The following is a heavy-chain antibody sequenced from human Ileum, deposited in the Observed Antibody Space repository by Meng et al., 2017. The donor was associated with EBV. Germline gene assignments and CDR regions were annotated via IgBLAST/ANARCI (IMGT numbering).Heavy chain of an antibody. Sequence: GHMVASAGGSIPPGGSLTLSCAASGLTFSAYWMDWVRQVPGKGLVWVSHISQQGTIINSGDYVKGRFTIYRDNAKNTLYLQMNSLRVEDTGVYYCSKDTSGPQDSWGQGTLVTVSS. CDR3: SKDTSGPQDS. D-gene: IGHD2-2*01. CDR1: GLTFSAYW. V-gene: IGHV3-74*01. CDR2: ISQQGTII. J-gene: IGHJ4*02.